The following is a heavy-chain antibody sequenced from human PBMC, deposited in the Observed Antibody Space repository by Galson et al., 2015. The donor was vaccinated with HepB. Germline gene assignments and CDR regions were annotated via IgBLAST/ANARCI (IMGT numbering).Heavy chain of an antibody. CDR3: SAGKGGIDS. CDR2: IEIGGIK. Sequence: SLRLSCAVSGFSIDSLFMTWIRQAPGKGLEFVSIIEIGGIKHYADSVKGRCAISGDSSKTTVYLQMNSLTVEGTALYYCSAGKGGIDSWGQGTLVTVSS. D-gene: IGHD3-16*01. V-gene: IGHV3-53*01. J-gene: IGHJ4*02. CDR1: GFSIDSLF.